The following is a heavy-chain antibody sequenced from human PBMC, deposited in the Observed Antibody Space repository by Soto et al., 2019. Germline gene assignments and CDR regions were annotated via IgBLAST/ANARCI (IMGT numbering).Heavy chain of an antibody. CDR3: GRDGVGATPLGWFDP. V-gene: IGHV1-2*06. CDR2: INPRSGDT. Sequence: GASVKVSCKASGYTLIGYYIHWVRQAPGQGLEWMGRINPRSGDTTYAQKFQGRLTMTRDTSISTAYMELSSLRSDDTAVYYCGRDGVGATPLGWFDPWGQGSLVTVSS. D-gene: IGHD1-26*01. CDR1: GYTLIGYY. J-gene: IGHJ5*02.